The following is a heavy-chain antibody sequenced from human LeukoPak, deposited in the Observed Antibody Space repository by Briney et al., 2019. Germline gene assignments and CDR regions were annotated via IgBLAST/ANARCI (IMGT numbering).Heavy chain of an antibody. CDR2: INHSGST. Sequence: PSETLSLTCAVYDGSFSGYYWSWIRQPPGRGLEWIGEINHSGSTNYNPSLKSRVTISVDTSKNQFSLKLSSVTAADTAVYYCARKDIVVVPAATAGYNWFDPWGQGTLVTVSS. J-gene: IGHJ5*02. CDR3: ARKDIVVVPAATAGYNWFDP. D-gene: IGHD2-2*01. V-gene: IGHV4-34*01. CDR1: DGSFSGYY.